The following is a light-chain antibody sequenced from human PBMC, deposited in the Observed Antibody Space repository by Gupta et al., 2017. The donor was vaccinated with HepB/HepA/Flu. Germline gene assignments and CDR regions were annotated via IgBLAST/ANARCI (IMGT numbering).Light chain of an antibody. CDR1: QSLVFSDGNTF. V-gene: IGKV2-30*01. Sequence: DVVLTQSPLSLPVTLGQPASISCRSSQSLVFSDGNTFLNWFQQRPGQSPRRLLYQVSKRDSGVTERFSGSGSGSDFTLRISRVEAEDVAIYYGVQGTHWPTFGGGTKVEIK. CDR2: QVS. CDR3: VQGTHWPT. J-gene: IGKJ4*01.